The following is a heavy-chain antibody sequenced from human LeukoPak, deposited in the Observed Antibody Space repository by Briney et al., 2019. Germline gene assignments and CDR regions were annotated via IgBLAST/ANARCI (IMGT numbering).Heavy chain of an antibody. J-gene: IGHJ4*02. CDR3: TRDPPNDQSYDV. D-gene: IGHD1-1*01. Sequence: PSETLSLTCAIFGDSVSNNGAAWNWIRQSQSRGFEWLGRTYYRSKWFYDYAVSVRSRIIISPDTFQNQFSLQLSSMTPDDTAVYYCTRDPPNDQSYDVWGQGTLVTVSS. CDR1: GDSVSNNGAA. V-gene: IGHV6-1*01. CDR2: TYYRSKWFY.